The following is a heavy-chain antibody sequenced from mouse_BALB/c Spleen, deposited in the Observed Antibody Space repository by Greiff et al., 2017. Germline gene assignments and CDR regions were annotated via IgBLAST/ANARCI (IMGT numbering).Heavy chain of an antibody. V-gene: IGHV14-4*02. CDR3: NADPWFAY. CDR1: GFNIKDYY. CDR2: IDPENGDT. J-gene: IGHJ3*01. Sequence: EVKLVESGAELVRSGASVKLSCTASGFNIKDYYMHWVKQRPEQGLEWIGWIDPENGDTEYAPKFQGKATMTADTSSNTAYLQLSSLTSEDTAVYYCNADPWFAYWGQGTLVTVSA.